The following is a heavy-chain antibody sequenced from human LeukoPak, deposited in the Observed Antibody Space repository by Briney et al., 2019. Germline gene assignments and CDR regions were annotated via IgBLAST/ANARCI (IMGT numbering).Heavy chain of an antibody. J-gene: IGHJ4*02. V-gene: IGHV1-69*13. CDR3: ARVRDGSNNYFDY. Sequence: SVKVSCKASGGTFSSYAISWVRQAPGQGLEWMGGIIPIFGTANYAQKFQGRVTITADGSTSTAYMELSSLRSEDTAVYYCARVRDGSNNYFDYWGQGTLVTVSS. D-gene: IGHD5-24*01. CDR2: IIPIFGTA. CDR1: GGTFSSYA.